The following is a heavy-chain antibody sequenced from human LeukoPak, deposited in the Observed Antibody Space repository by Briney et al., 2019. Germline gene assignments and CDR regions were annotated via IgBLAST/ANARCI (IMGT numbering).Heavy chain of an antibody. CDR3: AGHGYCSGGSCYSSHLGPFDP. V-gene: IGHV4-39*07. D-gene: IGHD2-15*01. J-gene: IGHJ5*02. CDR1: GGSISSSSYY. Sequence: SETLSLTCTVSGGSISSSSYYWGWIRQPPGKGLEWIGSIYYSGSTYYNPSLKSRVTISVDTSKNQFSLKLSSVTAADAAVYYCAGHGYCSGGSCYSSHLGPFDPWGQGTLVTVSS. CDR2: IYYSGST.